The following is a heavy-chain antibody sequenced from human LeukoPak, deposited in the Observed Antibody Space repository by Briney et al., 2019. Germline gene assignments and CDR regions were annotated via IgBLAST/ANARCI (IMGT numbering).Heavy chain of an antibody. CDR1: GFTFSSYA. V-gene: IGHV3-23*01. CDR2: ISGSGGST. J-gene: IGHJ4*02. Sequence: HPGGSLRLSCAASGFTFSSYAMSWVRQAPGKGLEWVSAISGSGGSTYYADSVKGRFTISRDNSKNTLYLQMNSLRAEDTAAYYCAKDPLAEGPVDYWGQGTLVTVPS. CDR3: AKDPLAEGPVDY. D-gene: IGHD3-3*02.